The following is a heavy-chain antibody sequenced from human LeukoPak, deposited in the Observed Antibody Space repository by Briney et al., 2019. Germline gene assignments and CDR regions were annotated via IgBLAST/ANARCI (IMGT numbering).Heavy chain of an antibody. D-gene: IGHD6-19*01. CDR2: IYSGGST. CDR3: ARDRRMEAVAGTYYYGMDV. V-gene: IGHV3-53*01. CDR1: GFTFSSNY. J-gene: IGHJ6*02. Sequence: GGSLRLSCAASGFTFSSNYMSWVRQAPGKGLEWVSVIYSGGSTYYADSVKGRFTISRDNSKNTLYLRMNSLRAEDTAVYYCARDRRMEAVAGTYYYGMDVWGQGTTVTVSS.